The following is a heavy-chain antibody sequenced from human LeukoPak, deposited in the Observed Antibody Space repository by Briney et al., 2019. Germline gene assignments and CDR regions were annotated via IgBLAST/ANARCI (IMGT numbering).Heavy chain of an antibody. V-gene: IGHV3-23*01. CDR2: ISGSGGST. Sequence: GGSLRLSCAASGFTFSSYALSWVRQAPGKGLEWVSAISGSGGSTYYADSVKGRFTISRDNSKSTLYLQMNSLRAEDTAVYYCAKGYYYDSSGYYATNGLPGAEYFQHWGQGTLVTVSS. J-gene: IGHJ1*01. CDR1: GFTFSSYA. CDR3: AKGYYYDSSGYYATNGLPGAEYFQH. D-gene: IGHD3-22*01.